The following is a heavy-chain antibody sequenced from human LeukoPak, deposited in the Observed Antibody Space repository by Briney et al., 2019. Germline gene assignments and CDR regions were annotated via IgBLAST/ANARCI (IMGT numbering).Heavy chain of an antibody. J-gene: IGHJ4*02. V-gene: IGHV3-74*01. CDR1: GFIFSGKW. D-gene: IGHD3-10*01. CDR2: ISPDGTVI. Sequence: GGSLRLSCAASGFIFSGKWMHWVRQAPGKGLVWVSRISPDGTVISYADSVEGRFTISRDNAKNTVYLQMNSLRVEDTAVYYCAGDFYTNYYHSFGDDFDYWGQGTLVTVSS. CDR3: AGDFYTNYYHSFGDDFDY.